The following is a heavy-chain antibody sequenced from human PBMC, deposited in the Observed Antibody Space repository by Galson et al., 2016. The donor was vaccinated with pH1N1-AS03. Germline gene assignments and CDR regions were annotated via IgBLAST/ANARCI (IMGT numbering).Heavy chain of an antibody. Sequence: SLRLSCATSGFTLSRYAMHWVRQAPGKGLEWVALISSEVSNENFADSVRGRFTISRDNSKNTLHLQMNSLRPEDTAVYYCARVKSEESYFGGEPAYYYYGMDVWGQGTTVSVSS. CDR1: GFTLSRYA. CDR2: ISSEVSNE. D-gene: IGHD3-10*01. CDR3: ARVKSEESYFGGEPAYYYYGMDV. J-gene: IGHJ6*02. V-gene: IGHV3-30*01.